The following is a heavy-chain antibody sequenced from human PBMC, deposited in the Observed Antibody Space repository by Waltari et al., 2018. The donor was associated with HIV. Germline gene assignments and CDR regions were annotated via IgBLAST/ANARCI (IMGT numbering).Heavy chain of an antibody. J-gene: IGHJ4*02. V-gene: IGHV3-15*01. D-gene: IGHD3-10*01. CDR3: AAGTGRSDFDY. Sequence: EVQLVESGGGLVKPGGSLRLSCGASGFTFKNAWMNWVRQAPGKGLEWVGRIKSKIDGETTDYSAPVKGRFTISRDDSKDTVYLEMNSLKSEDTGTYFCAAGTGRSDFDYWGQGSLVTVSS. CDR2: IKSKIDGETT. CDR1: GFTFKNAW.